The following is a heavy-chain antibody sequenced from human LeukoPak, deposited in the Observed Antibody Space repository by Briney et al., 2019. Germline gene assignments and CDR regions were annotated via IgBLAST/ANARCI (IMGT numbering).Heavy chain of an antibody. D-gene: IGHD5-24*01. Sequence: ATVKVSCKASGYIFISYGISWVRQAPGQGLEWMGWISAYNGNTNYAQKLQGRVTMTTDTSTSIAYMELRSLRSDDTAVYYCARGGDDYNEDAFDIWGQGTMVTVSS. J-gene: IGHJ3*02. V-gene: IGHV1-18*01. CDR2: ISAYNGNT. CDR1: GYIFISYG. CDR3: ARGGDDYNEDAFDI.